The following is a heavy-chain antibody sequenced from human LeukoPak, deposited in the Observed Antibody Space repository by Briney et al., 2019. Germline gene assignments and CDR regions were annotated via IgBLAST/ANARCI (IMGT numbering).Heavy chain of an antibody. CDR1: GFTVSSNY. J-gene: IGHJ4*02. CDR3: ATHGPPEQLVFY. D-gene: IGHD6-6*01. V-gene: IGHV3-66*02. CDR2: IYSGGST. Sequence: PGRSLRLSCAASGFTVSSNYMSWVRQAPGKGLEWVSVIYSGGSTYYADSVKGRFTISRDNSKNTLYLQMNSLRAEDTAVYYCATHGPPEQLVFYWGQGTLVTVSS.